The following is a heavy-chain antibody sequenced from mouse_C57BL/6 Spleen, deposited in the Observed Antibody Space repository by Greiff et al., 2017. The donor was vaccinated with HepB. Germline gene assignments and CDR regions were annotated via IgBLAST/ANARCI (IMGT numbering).Heavy chain of an antibody. CDR1: GFTFSSYA. D-gene: IGHD2-2*01. CDR2: ISDGGSYT. V-gene: IGHV5-4*03. J-gene: IGHJ4*01. Sequence: EVMLVESGGGLVKPGGSLKLSCAASGFTFSSYAMSWVRQTPEKRLEWVATISDGGSYTYYPDNVKGRFTISRDNAKNNLYLQMSHLKSEDTAMYYCARSTMVTTEGYAMDYWGQGTSVTVSS. CDR3: ARSTMVTTEGYAMDY.